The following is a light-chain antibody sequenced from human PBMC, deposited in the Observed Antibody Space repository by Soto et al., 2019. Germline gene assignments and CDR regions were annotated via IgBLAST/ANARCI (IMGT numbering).Light chain of an antibody. Sequence: IVLTQPPGTLSLSPGETATLSCRASQSVSSSYLACCQQKPGQAPRLLIFDASSRATGIPDRFSGSGSGTDFTLTINKLEPEDFAVYYCQQYGSLPFTFGLGTRLEIK. CDR3: QQYGSLPFT. CDR1: QSVSSSY. V-gene: IGKV3-20*01. CDR2: DAS. J-gene: IGKJ5*01.